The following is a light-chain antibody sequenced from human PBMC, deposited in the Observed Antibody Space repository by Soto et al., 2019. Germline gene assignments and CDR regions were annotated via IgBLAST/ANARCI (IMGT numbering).Light chain of an antibody. CDR2: GAS. CDR3: QQYDDWPPA. CDR1: QSVSSK. Sequence: NVLTQSPGTLSLSPGERATLSCRASQSVSSKLVWYQQKPGQAPRFLIYGASTRATGIPARFRGSGSGTEFTLTIDSLQSEDFAVYYCQQYDDWPPAFGGGTKVEIK. J-gene: IGKJ4*01. V-gene: IGKV3-15*01.